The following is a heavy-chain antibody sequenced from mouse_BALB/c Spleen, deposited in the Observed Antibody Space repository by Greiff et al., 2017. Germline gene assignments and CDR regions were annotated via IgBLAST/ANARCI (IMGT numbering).Heavy chain of an antibody. CDR3: ARDQFITSAKDWFAY. Sequence: EVHLVESGGGLVKPGGSLKLSCAASGFTFSSYAMSWVRQTPEKRLEWVASISSGGSTYYPDSVKGRFTISRDNARNILYLQMSSLRSEDTAMYYCARDQFITSAKDWFAYWGQGTLVTVSA. D-gene: IGHD1-1*01. V-gene: IGHV5-6-5*01. CDR1: GFTFSSYA. CDR2: ISSGGST. J-gene: IGHJ3*01.